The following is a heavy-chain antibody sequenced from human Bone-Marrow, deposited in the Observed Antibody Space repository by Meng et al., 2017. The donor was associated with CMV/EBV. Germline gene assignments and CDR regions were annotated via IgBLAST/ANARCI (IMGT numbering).Heavy chain of an antibody. J-gene: IGHJ4*02. D-gene: IGHD2-2*02. V-gene: IGHV3-21*01. Sequence: GGSLRLSCAASGFSFSSYNMNWVRQAPGKGLEWVSSISTSGSYIYYADSVKGRFTISRDNTKNSLYLQMNSLRAEDTAVYYCAREKTGYCSNTSCYTDSIGYYFDYWGQGTLVPVSS. CDR3: AREKTGYCSNTSCYTDSIGYYFDY. CDR1: GFSFSSYN. CDR2: ISTSGSYI.